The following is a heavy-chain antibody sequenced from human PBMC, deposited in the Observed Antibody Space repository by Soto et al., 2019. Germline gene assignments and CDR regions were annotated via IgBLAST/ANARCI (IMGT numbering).Heavy chain of an antibody. CDR2: ISAYNGNT. Sequence: QVQLVQSGAEVKKPGASVKVSCKGSGYTFISYDISWVRQAPGQGLEWMGRISAYNGNTNYAQNLQGRVTLTTDTSTSTAYMELRSRRSDDTAVYYCAINYNTLTGYYRFFNYWGQGTLVTVSS. V-gene: IGHV1-18*01. D-gene: IGHD3-9*01. J-gene: IGHJ4*02. CDR3: AINYNTLTGYYRFFNY. CDR1: GYTFISYD.